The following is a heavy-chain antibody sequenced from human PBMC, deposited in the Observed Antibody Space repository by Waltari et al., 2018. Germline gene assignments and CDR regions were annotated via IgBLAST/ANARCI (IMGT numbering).Heavy chain of an antibody. D-gene: IGHD3-22*01. Sequence: QVQLVESGGGVVQPGRSLRLSCAASEFTFSSYAMPWVRQAPGKGLECVAVISYNERNIYSFDSVKGRFTMSRDNSRKTLYRRLNSLRTEDTAVYYGARDYCDRANCHGMDVWGQGTTVTVSS. V-gene: IGHV3-30*04. CDR1: EFTFSSYA. CDR2: ISYNERNI. CDR3: ARDYCDRANCHGMDV. J-gene: IGHJ6*02.